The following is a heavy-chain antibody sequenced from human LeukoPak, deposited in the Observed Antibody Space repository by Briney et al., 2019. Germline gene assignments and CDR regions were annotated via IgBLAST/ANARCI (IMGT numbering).Heavy chain of an antibody. V-gene: IGHV3-48*03. CDR1: GFTFSSYE. Sequence: GGSLRLSCAASGFTFSSYEMNWVRQAPGKGLEWVSYISSSGSTIYYADSVKGRFTISRDNAKNSLYLQMNSLRAEDTAVYYCARGNYYDSSGYPKPDYWGQGTLVTVSS. J-gene: IGHJ4*02. D-gene: IGHD3-22*01. CDR3: ARGNYYDSSGYPKPDY. CDR2: ISSSGSTI.